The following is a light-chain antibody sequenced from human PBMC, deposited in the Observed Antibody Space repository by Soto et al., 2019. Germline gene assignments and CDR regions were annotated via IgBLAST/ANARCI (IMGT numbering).Light chain of an antibody. V-gene: IGKV1-9*01. CDR3: QQLYSYPYT. J-gene: IGKJ2*01. CDR2: STS. CDR1: RAINGY. Sequence: DIQLTQSPSFLSASVRDRVTITCRASRAINGYLAWYQQKPGNAPKLLIYSTSTLHTGVPSRFSDSGTETEFTLTISSLQPEDVATYHCQQLYSYPYTFGQGTKVEIK.